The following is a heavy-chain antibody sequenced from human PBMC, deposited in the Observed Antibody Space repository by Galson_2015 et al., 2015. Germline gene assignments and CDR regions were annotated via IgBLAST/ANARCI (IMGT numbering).Heavy chain of an antibody. V-gene: IGHV1-69*02. J-gene: IGHJ6*02. CDR2: IIPILGIA. Sequence: SVKVSCKASGGTFSSYTISWVRQAPGQGLEWMGRIIPILGIANYAQKFQGRVTITADKSTSTAYMELSSLRSEDTAVYYCAVVVTAIRSGAEGTDYYYYGMDVWGQGTTVTVSS. CDR1: GGTFSSYT. CDR3: AVVVTAIRSGAEGTDYYYYGMDV. D-gene: IGHD2-21*02.